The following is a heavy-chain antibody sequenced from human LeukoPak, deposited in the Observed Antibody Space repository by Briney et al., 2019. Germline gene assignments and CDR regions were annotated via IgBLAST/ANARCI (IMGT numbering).Heavy chain of an antibody. D-gene: IGHD1-1*01. CDR2: IDYSGGT. CDR1: GGSIRSFS. J-gene: IGHJ4*02. V-gene: IGHV4-59*08. CDR3: ARHQLNFDY. Sequence: SETLSLTCTVSGGSIRSFSWSCIRQPPGKGLEWVGYIDYSGGTNYNPSLKSRVTISVDTSKNQFSLKLSSVTAADTAVYYCARHQLNFDYWGQGILVTVSS.